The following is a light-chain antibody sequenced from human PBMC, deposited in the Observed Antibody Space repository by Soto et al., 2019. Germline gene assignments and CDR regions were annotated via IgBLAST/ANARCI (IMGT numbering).Light chain of an antibody. CDR2: EVN. Sequence: QSALIQPASVSGSPGQSITISCTGTSSDVGGSNYVSWYQHHPHRAPKLLIYEVNYRPSGVSNRFSGSKSGNTASLTISGLQAEDEADYYCSSYTSSNTLEVFGVGTRSPS. J-gene: IGLJ1*01. CDR1: SSDVGGSNY. CDR3: SSYTSSNTLEV. V-gene: IGLV2-14*01.